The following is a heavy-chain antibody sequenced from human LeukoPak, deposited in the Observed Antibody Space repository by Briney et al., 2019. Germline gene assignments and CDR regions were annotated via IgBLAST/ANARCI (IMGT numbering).Heavy chain of an antibody. CDR2: ISYTGRT. CDR1: GGSISSNY. D-gene: IGHD1-26*01. V-gene: IGHV4-59*01. CDR3: ARDDRGSYYFDY. Sequence: SETLSLTCTVSGGSISSNYWTWIRQPPGQGLEWIGYISYTGRTNYNHSLKSRLTISVDTSKNQFSLKLSSVTAADTALYYCARDDRGSYYFDYWGQGTLVIVSS. J-gene: IGHJ4*02.